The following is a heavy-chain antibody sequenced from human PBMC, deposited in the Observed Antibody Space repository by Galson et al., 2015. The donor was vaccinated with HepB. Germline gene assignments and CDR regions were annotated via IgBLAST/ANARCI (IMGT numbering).Heavy chain of an antibody. CDR1: GFTFSSYG. Sequence: SLRLSCAASGFTFSSYGMHWVRQAPGKGLEWVAVIWFDGSNKFYADPVKGRFTISRDNSKNTLYLQMNSLRAEDTAVYYCARDGTTGYYYYMDVWGKGTTVTVSS. CDR3: ARDGTTGYYYYMDV. CDR2: IWFDGSNK. V-gene: IGHV3-33*01. D-gene: IGHD1-7*01. J-gene: IGHJ6*03.